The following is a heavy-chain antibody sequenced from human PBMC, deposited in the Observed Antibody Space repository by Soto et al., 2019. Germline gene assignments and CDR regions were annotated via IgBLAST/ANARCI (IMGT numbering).Heavy chain of an antibody. CDR1: GGSFSGYY. D-gene: IGHD4-17*01. Sequence: SETLSLTCAVYGGSFSGYYWSWIRQPPGKGLEWIGEINHSGSTNHNPSLKSRVTISVDTSKNQFSLKLSSVTAADTAVYYCARSSEHDYGDYGTYYYYYMDVWGKGTTVTVSS. V-gene: IGHV4-34*01. J-gene: IGHJ6*03. CDR3: ARSSEHDYGDYGTYYYYYMDV. CDR2: INHSGST.